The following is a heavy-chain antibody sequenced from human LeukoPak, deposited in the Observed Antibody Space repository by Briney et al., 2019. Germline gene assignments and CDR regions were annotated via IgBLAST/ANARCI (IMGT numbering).Heavy chain of an antibody. V-gene: IGHV4-61*02. CDR1: GGSISSGSYY. D-gene: IGHD2-2*01. Sequence: SETLSRTCTVSGGSISSGSYYWSWIRQPAGKGLEWIGRIYTSGSTNYNPSLKSRVTISVDTSKNQFSLKLSSVTAADTAVYYCARYLVGPLVGSYYSHYMDVWGKGTTVTISS. CDR3: ARYLVGPLVGSYYSHYMDV. J-gene: IGHJ6*03. CDR2: IYTSGST.